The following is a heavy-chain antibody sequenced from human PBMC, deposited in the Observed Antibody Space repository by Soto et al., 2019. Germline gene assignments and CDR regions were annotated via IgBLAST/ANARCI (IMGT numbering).Heavy chain of an antibody. CDR2: MNPGSGDT. V-gene: IGHV1-8*01. CDR3: AIDDGSSWYGRAFDI. CDR1: GYSFTNND. D-gene: IGHD6-13*01. Sequence: QVPLVQSGAEVREPGASVKVSCKASGYSFTNNDVSWVRQATGQGLEWMGWMNPGSGDTGYAQKFQGRVTMTRDISIATAYMELSSLRSDATAIYYCAIDDGSSWYGRAFDIWGQGTMITVSS. J-gene: IGHJ3*02.